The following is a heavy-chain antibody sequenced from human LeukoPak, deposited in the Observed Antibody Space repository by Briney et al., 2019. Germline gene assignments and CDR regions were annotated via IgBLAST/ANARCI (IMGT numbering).Heavy chain of an antibody. CDR1: GFTFDDYG. CDR2: INWNGGST. CDR3: ARDLSGSYYFDY. V-gene: IGHV3-20*04. Sequence: SGGSLRLSCAASGFTFDDYGMSWVRQVPGKGLEWVSGINWNGGSTGNADSVKGRFTISRDNAKNSLYLQMNSLRGEDTAVYYCARDLSGSYYFDYWGQGTLVTVSS. D-gene: IGHD1-26*01. J-gene: IGHJ4*02.